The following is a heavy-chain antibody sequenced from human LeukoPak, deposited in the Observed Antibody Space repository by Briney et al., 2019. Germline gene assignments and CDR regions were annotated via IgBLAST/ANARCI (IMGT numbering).Heavy chain of an antibody. D-gene: IGHD3-10*01. CDR3: ARKGSGSFLDY. V-gene: IGHV7-4-1*02. J-gene: IGHJ4*02. CDR2: IKTSTGSP. CDR1: GYTFTTYS. Sequence: ASVKVSCKASGYTFTTYSMNWVRQAPGQGLEWMGWIKTSTGSPTYAPGFTGRFVFSLDTSVSTAYLQINNVKAEDTAVYYCARKGSGSFLDYWGQGTLVTVSS.